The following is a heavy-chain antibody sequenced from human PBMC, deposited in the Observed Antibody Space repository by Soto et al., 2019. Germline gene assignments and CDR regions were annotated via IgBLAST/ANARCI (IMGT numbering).Heavy chain of an antibody. CDR2: IYSGGST. D-gene: IGHD3-3*01. CDR3: ARGSYYDFWSGYYSNAFDI. V-gene: IGHV3-53*01. CDR1: GFTVSSNY. J-gene: IGHJ3*02. Sequence: EVQLVESGGGLIQPGGSLRLSCAASGFTVSSNYMSWVRQAPGKGLEWVSVIYSGGSTYYADSVKGRFTISRDNSKNTLYLQMNSLRVEDTAVYYCARGSYYDFWSGYYSNAFDIWGQGTMVTVSS.